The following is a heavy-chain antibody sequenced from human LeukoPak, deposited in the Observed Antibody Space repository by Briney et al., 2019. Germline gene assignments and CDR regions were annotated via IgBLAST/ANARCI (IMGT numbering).Heavy chain of an antibody. CDR1: GVTFSSYA. J-gene: IGHJ3*02. CDR2: ISGSGGST. Sequence: PGGSLRLSCAASGVTFSSYAMSWVRQAPGKGLEWVSAISGSGGSTYYADSVKGRFTISRDNSKNTLYLQMNSLIAEDTAVYSCAKELTVQGGNDAFDIWGQGTMVTVSS. CDR3: AKELTVQGGNDAFDI. D-gene: IGHD3-10*01. V-gene: IGHV3-23*01.